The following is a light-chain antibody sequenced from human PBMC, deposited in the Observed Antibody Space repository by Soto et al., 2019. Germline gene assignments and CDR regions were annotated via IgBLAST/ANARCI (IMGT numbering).Light chain of an antibody. CDR3: QQYGSAALT. V-gene: IGKV3-20*01. CDR2: GAS. J-gene: IGKJ4*01. CDR1: QSVSSSY. Sequence: EIVLTQSPGTLSLSPGERATLSCRASQSVSSSYLAWYQQKPGQAPSLLIYGASSRATGIPDRFSGSGSGTDFTLTISRLEPEDFAVYYCQQYGSAALTLGGGTKVDIK.